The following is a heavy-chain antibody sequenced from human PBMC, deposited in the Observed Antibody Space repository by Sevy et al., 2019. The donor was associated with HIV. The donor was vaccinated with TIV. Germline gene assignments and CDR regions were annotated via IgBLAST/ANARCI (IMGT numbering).Heavy chain of an antibody. Sequence: ASVKVSCKVSGNTLSDLSMHWVRQSPGKGFEWIGGFDPEDGEPIYARKFQGRVTVTEDTSTDTAYMELSSLRSEDTAVYYCASDGYYDSTAHKQDLGGYWGQGTLTTVSS. CDR2: FDPEDGEP. D-gene: IGHD3-16*01. CDR3: ASDGYYDSTAHKQDLGGY. V-gene: IGHV1-24*01. CDR1: GNTLSDLS. J-gene: IGHJ4*02.